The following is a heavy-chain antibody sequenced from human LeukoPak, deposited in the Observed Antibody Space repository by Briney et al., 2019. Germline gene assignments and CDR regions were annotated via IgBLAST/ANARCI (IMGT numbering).Heavy chain of an antibody. V-gene: IGHV4-39*07. CDR3: ARGRSFNYYDSSGYYAFDI. CDR2: IYYSGST. Sequence: SETLSLTCTVSGGSISSSSYYWGWIRQPPGKGLEWIGSIYYSGSTYYNPSLKSRVTISVDTSKNQFSLKLSSVTAADTAVYYCARGRSFNYYDSSGYYAFDIWGQGTMVTVSS. CDR1: GGSISSSSYY. D-gene: IGHD3-22*01. J-gene: IGHJ3*02.